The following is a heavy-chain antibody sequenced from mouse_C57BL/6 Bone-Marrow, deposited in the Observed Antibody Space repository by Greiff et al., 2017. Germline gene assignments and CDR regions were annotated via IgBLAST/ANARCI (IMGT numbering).Heavy chain of an antibody. Sequence: QVQLQQSDAELVKPGASVKISCKASGYTFTDHSIHWVKQRPEQGLEWIGYIYPRDGSTKYNEKFKGKATLTADTSSSTSYMQLNSLTSEDSAVYFCARRDYNYGSCDYWGQGTTLTVSS. CDR1: GYTFTDHS. CDR3: ARRDYNYGSCDY. V-gene: IGHV1-78*01. CDR2: IYPRDGST. D-gene: IGHD1-1*01. J-gene: IGHJ2*01.